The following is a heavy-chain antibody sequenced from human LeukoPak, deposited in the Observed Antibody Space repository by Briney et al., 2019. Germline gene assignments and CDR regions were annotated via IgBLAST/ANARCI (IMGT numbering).Heavy chain of an antibody. D-gene: IGHD3-22*01. CDR3: ARKRINYYDSSGNDFDY. J-gene: IGHJ4*02. CDR1: GGSISSSSYY. V-gene: IGHV4-39*01. Sequence: SETLSLTCTVSGGSISSSSYYWGWIRQPPGKGLEWIGSIYYSGSTYYNPSLKSRVTISVDTSKNQFSLKLSSVTAADTAVYYCARKRINYYDSSGNDFDYWGQGTLVTVSS. CDR2: IYYSGST.